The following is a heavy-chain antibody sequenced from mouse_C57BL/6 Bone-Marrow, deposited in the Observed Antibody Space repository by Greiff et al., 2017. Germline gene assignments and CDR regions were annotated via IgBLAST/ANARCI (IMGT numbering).Heavy chain of an antibody. CDR3: VIRPYFDY. Sequence: QVQLQQPGAELVKPGSSVKLSCKASGYTFTTYCMHWVKQRHIQGLEWIGNIDPSDGETNSNQKFKGKATLTVDKSSSTASMQLSRLTSEDSSVCNGVIRPYFDYWGQGTTLTV. V-gene: IGHV1-52*01. J-gene: IGHJ2*01. CDR2: IDPSDGET. D-gene: IGHD1-1*01. CDR1: GYTFTTYC.